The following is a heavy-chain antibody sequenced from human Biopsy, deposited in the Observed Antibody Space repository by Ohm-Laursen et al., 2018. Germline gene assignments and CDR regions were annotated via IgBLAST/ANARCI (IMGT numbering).Heavy chain of an antibody. J-gene: IGHJ4*02. V-gene: IGHV3-7*03. CDR3: VKDRGGAGASFHY. D-gene: IGHD3-16*01. CDR1: GFTFSSYV. Sequence: SLRLSCAASGFTFSSYVMSWVRQAPGKGLGWVAMIKQDGSEDYYVDSVKGRFTISRDNARKTLFLQMNSLRPEDTALYYCVKDRGGAGASFHYWGQGIRVAVSS. CDR2: IKQDGSED.